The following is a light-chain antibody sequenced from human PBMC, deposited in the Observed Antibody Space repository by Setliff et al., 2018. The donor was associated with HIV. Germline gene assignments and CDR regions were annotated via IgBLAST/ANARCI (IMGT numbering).Light chain of an antibody. CDR3: CSHAGFNNYV. J-gene: IGLJ1*01. CDR2: EVN. Sequence: QSVLTQPASVSGSPGQSITISCTGNTSDVGSYNLVSWYQQHSGKAPKLIIYEVNKRPSGVSDRISGSKSGNTASLTVSGLQAEDEADYYCCSHAGFNNYVFGTGTKVTVL. V-gene: IGLV2-23*02. CDR1: TSDVGSYNL.